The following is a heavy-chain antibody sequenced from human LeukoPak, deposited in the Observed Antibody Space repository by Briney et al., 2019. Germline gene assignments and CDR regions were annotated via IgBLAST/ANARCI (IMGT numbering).Heavy chain of an antibody. J-gene: IGHJ4*02. Sequence: PGGSLRLSCAASGFTFSSYSMNWGRQAPGKGLEWVSSISSSSTYIYYRDSVKGRFTISRDNAKNSLYLQMNSLRAEDTAVYYCARDFDILTHYAFDNWGQGSLVTVSS. CDR1: GFTFSSYS. V-gene: IGHV3-21*01. D-gene: IGHD3-9*01. CDR2: ISSSSTYI. CDR3: ARDFDILTHYAFDN.